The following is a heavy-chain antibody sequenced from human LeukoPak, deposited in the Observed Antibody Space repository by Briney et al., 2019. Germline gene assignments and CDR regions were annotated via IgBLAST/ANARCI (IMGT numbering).Heavy chain of an antibody. CDR1: GGSLSSGDYY. CDR3: ARDRQWLVDY. J-gene: IGHJ4*02. CDR2: ISASGST. D-gene: IGHD6-19*01. Sequence: PSQTLSLTCTVSGGSLSSGDYYWSWIRQPAGKELEWIGRISASGSTNYNPSLASRVTMSVDTSKNQFSLKLTSVTAADTAVYYCARDRQWLVDYWGQGALVTVSS. V-gene: IGHV4-61*02.